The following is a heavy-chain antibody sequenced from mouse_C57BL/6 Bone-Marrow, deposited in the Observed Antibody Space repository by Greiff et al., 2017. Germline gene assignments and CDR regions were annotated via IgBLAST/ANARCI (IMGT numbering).Heavy chain of an antibody. CDR1: GYTFTDYN. D-gene: IGHD1-1*01. V-gene: IGHV1-22*01. CDR2: INPNNGGT. CDR3: AITTVVATLDFDY. J-gene: IGHJ2*01. Sequence: RVESGASVKMSCKASGYTFTDYNMHWVKQSHGKSLEWIGYINPNNGGTSYNQKFKGKATLTVNKSSSTAYMELRSLTSEDSAVYYCAITTVVATLDFDYWGQGTTLTVSS.